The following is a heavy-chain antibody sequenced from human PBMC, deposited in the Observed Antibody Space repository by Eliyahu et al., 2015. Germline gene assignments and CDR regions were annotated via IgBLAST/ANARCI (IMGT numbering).Heavy chain of an antibody. CDR2: INPSGGSA. CDR3: ARDDCVDDLCYTAFDY. V-gene: IGHV1-46*01. J-gene: IGHJ4*02. CDR1: GYMFTXYX. D-gene: IGHD2-21*02. Sequence: QVRLVQSGAEVKKPGASVKVSCKASGYMFTXYXIHWVRRAPGEGLEWMGVINPSGGSASYAQKFQGRVTMTSDTSTSTVYMEMRRLRSDDTAVYYCARDDCVDDLCYTAFDYWGQGTLVTVSS.